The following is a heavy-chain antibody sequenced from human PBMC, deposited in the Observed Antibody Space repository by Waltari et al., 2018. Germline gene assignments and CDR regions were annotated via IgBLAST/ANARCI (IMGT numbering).Heavy chain of an antibody. V-gene: IGHV4-38-2*01. D-gene: IGHD3-3*01. J-gene: IGHJ4*02. CDR2: IYHSGST. CDR3: ASTEWLPFFDY. CDR1: GYSIRSGYY. Sequence: QVQLQESGPGLVKPSETLSLTCAVSGYSIRSGYYWGWIRQPPGKGLEWIGGIYHSGSTYYNPSLKSRVTISVDTSKNQFSLKLSSVTAADTAVYYCASTEWLPFFDYWGQGTLVTVSS.